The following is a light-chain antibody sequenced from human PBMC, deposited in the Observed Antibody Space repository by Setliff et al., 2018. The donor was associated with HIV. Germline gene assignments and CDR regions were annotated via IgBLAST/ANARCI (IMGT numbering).Light chain of an antibody. CDR3: CSYAGSTTFDV. CDR2: EVT. CDR1: SSNVGKYDL. V-gene: IGLV2-23*02. J-gene: IGLJ1*01. Sequence: QSALTQPASVSGSPGQSITISCTGNSSNVGKYDLVSWYRQYPDKAPQLTIYEVTKRPSGISKRFSGSKSGNAASLTISGLQPDDEADYYCCSYAGSTTFDVFGTGTNVTVL.